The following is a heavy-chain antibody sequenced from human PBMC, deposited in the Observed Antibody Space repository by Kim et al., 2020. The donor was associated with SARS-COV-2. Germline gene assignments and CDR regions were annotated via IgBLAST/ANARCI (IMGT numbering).Heavy chain of an antibody. Sequence: ASVKVSCKASGYTFTGYYMHWVRQAPGQGLEWMGWINPNSGGTNYAQKFQGRVTMTRDTSISTAYMELSRLRSDDTAVYYCAILSGYSSGWYSDYWGQGTLVTVSS. CDR2: INPNSGGT. CDR3: AILSGYSSGWYSDY. V-gene: IGHV1-2*02. D-gene: IGHD6-19*01. J-gene: IGHJ4*02. CDR1: GYTFTGYY.